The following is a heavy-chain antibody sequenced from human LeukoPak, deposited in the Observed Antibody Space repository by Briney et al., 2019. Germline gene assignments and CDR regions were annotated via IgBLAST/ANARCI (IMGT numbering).Heavy chain of an antibody. D-gene: IGHD3-22*01. CDR1: GGSISSGGYY. Sequence: SETLSLTCTVSGGSISSGGYYWSWIRQHPGKGLEWIGYIYYSGSTYYNPSLKSRVTISVDTSKNQFSLKLSSVTAADTAVYYCARDRYDRGGVAYFDYWGQGTLVTVSS. V-gene: IGHV4-31*03. J-gene: IGHJ4*02. CDR3: ARDRYDRGGVAYFDY. CDR2: IYYSGST.